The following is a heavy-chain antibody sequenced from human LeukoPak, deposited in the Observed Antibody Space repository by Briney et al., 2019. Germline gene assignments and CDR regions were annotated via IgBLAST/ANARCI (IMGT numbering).Heavy chain of an antibody. J-gene: IGHJ4*02. CDR2: IYYTGTT. Sequence: SETLSLTCTVSGGSISSYYWGWIRQPPGKGLEWIGYIYYTGTTNYNPSLKSRVTISVDTSKKQLSLKLSSVTAADTAVYYCARLPLRSHFDYWGQGTLVTVSS. V-gene: IGHV4-59*08. CDR1: GGSISSYY. CDR3: ARLPLRSHFDY.